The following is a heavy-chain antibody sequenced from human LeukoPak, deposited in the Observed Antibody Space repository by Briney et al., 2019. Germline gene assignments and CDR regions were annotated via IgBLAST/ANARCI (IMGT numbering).Heavy chain of an antibody. J-gene: IGHJ4*02. Sequence: GGSLRLSCAASGFTFDDYAMHWVRQAPGKGLEWVSLISWDGGSTYYADSVKGRFTISRDNSKNSLYLQMNSLRAEDTALYYCAKDISPSRYCSGGSCYPSFDYWGQGTLVTVSS. D-gene: IGHD2-15*01. CDR1: GFTFDDYA. CDR3: AKDISPSRYCSGGSCYPSFDY. V-gene: IGHV3-43D*03. CDR2: ISWDGGST.